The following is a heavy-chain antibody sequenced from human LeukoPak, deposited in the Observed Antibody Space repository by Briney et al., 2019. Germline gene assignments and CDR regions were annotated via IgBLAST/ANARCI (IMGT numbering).Heavy chain of an antibody. CDR1: AGSIFSTTFY. Sequence: SVTLSLTCSVSAGSIFSTTFYWGWIRQPPGMGLEWGGSMYYDGSTYYNPSLKSRVSISVDTSNTQFSLKLTSVTAADTAVYFCARRSDSGSDDGEDYFDFWGQGTLVTVSS. D-gene: IGHD1-26*01. V-gene: IGHV4-39*01. J-gene: IGHJ4*02. CDR2: MYYDGST. CDR3: ARRSDSGSDDGEDYFDF.